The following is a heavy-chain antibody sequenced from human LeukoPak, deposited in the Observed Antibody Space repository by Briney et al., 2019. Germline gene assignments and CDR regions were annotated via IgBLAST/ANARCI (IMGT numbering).Heavy chain of an antibody. CDR1: GFTVSSNS. V-gene: IGHV3-53*05. D-gene: IGHD5-18*01. CDR2: IYSGGNT. Sequence: GGSLRLSCTVSGFTVSSNSWSWVRQAPGKGLEWVSFIYSGGNTHYSDSVKGRFTLSRDNSKNTLYLQMNSLRSEDTAVYYCATEKFPDTAMVTAYFDYWGQGTLVTVSS. J-gene: IGHJ4*02. CDR3: ATEKFPDTAMVTAYFDY.